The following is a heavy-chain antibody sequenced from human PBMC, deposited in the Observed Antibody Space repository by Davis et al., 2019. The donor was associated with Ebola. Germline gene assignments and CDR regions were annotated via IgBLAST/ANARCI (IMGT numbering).Heavy chain of an antibody. CDR3: AKVLGAVVVPAAHDY. CDR2: ISGSGGST. Sequence: GESLKISCAASGFTFSSYAMSWVRQAPGKGLEWVSAISGSGGSTYYADSVKGRFTISRDNSKNTLYLQMNSLRAEDTAVYYCAKVLGAVVVPAAHDYWGQGTLVTVSS. CDR1: GFTFSSYA. V-gene: IGHV3-23*01. D-gene: IGHD2-2*01. J-gene: IGHJ4*02.